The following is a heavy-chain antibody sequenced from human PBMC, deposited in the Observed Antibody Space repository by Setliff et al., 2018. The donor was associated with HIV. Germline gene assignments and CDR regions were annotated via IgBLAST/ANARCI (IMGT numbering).Heavy chain of an antibody. D-gene: IGHD3-22*01. V-gene: IGHV1-69*06. J-gene: IGHJ1*01. CDR2: TMPISGTP. CDR3: ATIRAYYYDSSGQEYFQH. CDR1: GGTFSSYA. Sequence: SVKVSCKASGGTFSSYAIYWVRQAPGQGLEWMGGTMPISGTPNYAQKFQGRVTMTEDTSTDTAYMELSSLTSEDTAMYYCATIRAYYYDSSGQEYFQHWGHGSLVTVSS.